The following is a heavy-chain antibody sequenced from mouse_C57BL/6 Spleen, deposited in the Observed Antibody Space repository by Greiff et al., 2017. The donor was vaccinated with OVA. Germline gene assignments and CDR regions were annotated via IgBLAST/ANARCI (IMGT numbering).Heavy chain of an antibody. D-gene: IGHD2-2*01. Sequence: VQLQESGAELVRPGTSVKMSCKASGYTFTNYWIGWAKQRPGHGLEWIGDIYPGGGYTNYNEKFKGKATLTADKSSSTAYMQFSSLTSEDSAIYYCARGGVYYGYDEDAMDYWGQGTSVTVSS. V-gene: IGHV1-63*01. CDR2: IYPGGGYT. CDR3: ARGGVYYGYDEDAMDY. J-gene: IGHJ4*01. CDR1: GYTFTNYW.